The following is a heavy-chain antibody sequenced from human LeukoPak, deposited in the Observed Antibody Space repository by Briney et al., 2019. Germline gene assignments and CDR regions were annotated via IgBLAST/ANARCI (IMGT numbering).Heavy chain of an antibody. V-gene: IGHV4-34*01. CDR2: INHSRGT. Sequence: SETLSLTCSVYGGSITAYYWSWIRQPPGKGLEWIGEINHSRGTKYNPSLESRVTILLDASKNEFSLNLNSVTAADTAVYYCARDLSVRDYGDHSPFDYWGQGTLVTVSS. D-gene: IGHD4-17*01. CDR1: GGSITAYY. CDR3: ARDLSVRDYGDHSPFDY. J-gene: IGHJ4*02.